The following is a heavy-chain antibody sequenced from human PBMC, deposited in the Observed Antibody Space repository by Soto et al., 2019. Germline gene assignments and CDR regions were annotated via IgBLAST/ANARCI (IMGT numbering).Heavy chain of an antibody. D-gene: IGHD3-16*01. J-gene: IGHJ4*02. CDR3: KAGGVSRGPGY. Sequence: VQLVESGGGLVQPGGSPRLSCAASGFTFSSHTMNWVRQTPGKGREGVSYINSTSSTMYYADSVKGRFTIPRDSAKSSLFLQRNSRRPEDTAVYYCKAGGVSRGPGYWGQGTLVTVSS. V-gene: IGHV3-48*01. CDR1: GFTFSSHT. CDR2: INSTSSTM.